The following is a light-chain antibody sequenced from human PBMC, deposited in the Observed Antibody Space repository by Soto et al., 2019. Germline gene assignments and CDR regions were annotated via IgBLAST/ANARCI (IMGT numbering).Light chain of an antibody. CDR3: HQRTNWPIT. CDR1: QSVDRF. CDR2: DSS. Sequence: ETMLTQSPASLSLSPGERATLSCRASQSVDRFLAWYQQKLGQAPRLLIYDSSNRATGIPARFSGSGSGTDFTLTISSLEPEDFAVYYCHQRTNWPITFGQGTRLEI. J-gene: IGKJ5*01. V-gene: IGKV3-11*01.